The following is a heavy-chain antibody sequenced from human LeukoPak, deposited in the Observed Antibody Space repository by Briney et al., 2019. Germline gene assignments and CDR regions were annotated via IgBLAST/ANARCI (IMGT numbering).Heavy chain of an antibody. J-gene: IGHJ4*02. V-gene: IGHV4-39*07. CDR1: GGSISISSYY. Sequence: SETLSLTCTVSGGSISISSYYWGWIRQPPWKGLEWIGSIYYSGSTYYNPSLKSRVTISVDTSKKHFSLKLSSVTAADTAVYYCASFIDYGDDADYWGQGTLVTVSS. CDR2: IYYSGST. D-gene: IGHD4-17*01. CDR3: ASFIDYGDDADY.